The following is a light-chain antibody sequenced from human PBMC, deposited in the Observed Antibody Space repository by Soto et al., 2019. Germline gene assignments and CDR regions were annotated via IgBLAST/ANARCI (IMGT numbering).Light chain of an antibody. J-gene: IGKJ5*01. Sequence: DIVMTQSSDSLAVSLGESATINCKSSQIVLYSSNNKNYLAWYQQKPGQPPKLLIYWASTRESGVPDRFSGSGSGTDFTLTISSLEPEDFAVYYCQQRSNWPPITFGQGTRLEIK. CDR2: WAS. CDR3: QQRSNWPPIT. V-gene: IGKV4-1*01. CDR1: QIVLYSSNNKNY.